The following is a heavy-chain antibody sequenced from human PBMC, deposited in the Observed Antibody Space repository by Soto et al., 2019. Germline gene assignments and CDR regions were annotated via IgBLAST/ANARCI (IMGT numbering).Heavy chain of an antibody. V-gene: IGHV4-39*01. J-gene: IGHJ4*02. D-gene: IGHD2-15*01. CDR3: ASHIVVVVAATPSYFDY. CDR2: IYYSGST. Sequence: QLQASGPGLVKPSETLSLTCTVSGGSISSSSYYWGWIRQPPGKGLEWIGSIYYSGSTYYNPSLKSRVTISVDTSKNQFSLKLSSVTAADTAVYYCASHIVVVVAATPSYFDYWGQGTLVTVSS. CDR1: GGSISSSSYY.